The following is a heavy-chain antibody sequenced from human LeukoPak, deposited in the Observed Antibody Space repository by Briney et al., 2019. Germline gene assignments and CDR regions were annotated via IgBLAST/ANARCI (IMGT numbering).Heavy chain of an antibody. CDR2: ISWNSVSI. Sequence: GGSLRLSCAASGFTLDDYVMHWVRQAPGRGLEWVSGISWNSVSIGYADSVKGRFTISRDNAKNSLYLQMNSLRAGDTALYYCAKDIGTGGTGWYFDLWGRGTLVTVSS. D-gene: IGHD6-13*01. V-gene: IGHV3-9*01. CDR3: AKDIGTGGTGWYFDL. CDR1: GFTLDDYV. J-gene: IGHJ2*01.